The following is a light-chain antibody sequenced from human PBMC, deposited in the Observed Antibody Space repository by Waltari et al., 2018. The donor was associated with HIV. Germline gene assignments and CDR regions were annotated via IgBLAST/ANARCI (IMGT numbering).Light chain of an antibody. CDR2: DVS. V-gene: IGLV2-14*01. J-gene: IGLJ2*01. CDR1: SSDVGGYNY. CDR3: SSYTSSSTLGV. Sequence: QSALTQPASVSGSPGQSITIPCTGTSSDVGGYNYLSWYQQHPGKAPKRMIYDVSNRPSGVSNRFSGSKSGNTASLTISGLQAEDEADYYCSSYTSSSTLGVFGGGTKLTVL.